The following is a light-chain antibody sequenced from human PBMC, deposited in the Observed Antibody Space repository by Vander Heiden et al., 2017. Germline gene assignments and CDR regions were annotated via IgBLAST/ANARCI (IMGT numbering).Light chain of an antibody. CDR1: QTIARW. CDR3: QQYNTFSWT. CDR2: KAS. V-gene: IGKV1-5*03. Sequence: HMTQSPSTLSAFVGDRVTITCRASQTIARWLAGYQQKPGRAPRLLIYKASNLESGVPSRFSGSGSGTDFTLTISSLQPDDFATYYCQQYNTFSWTFGQGTKVEIK. J-gene: IGKJ1*01.